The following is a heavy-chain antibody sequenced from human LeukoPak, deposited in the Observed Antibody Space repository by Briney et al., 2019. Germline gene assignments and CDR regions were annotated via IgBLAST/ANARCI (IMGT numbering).Heavy chain of an antibody. CDR1: GFTFSSYS. Sequence: GGSLRLSCAASGFTFSSYSMNWVRQAPGKGLEWVSSISSSSSYIYYADSVKDRFTISRDNAKNSLYLQMNSLRAEDTAVYYCARVEEYYDFWSGYYTPYYFDYWGQGTLVTVSS. J-gene: IGHJ4*02. V-gene: IGHV3-21*01. CDR2: ISSSSSYI. CDR3: ARVEEYYDFWSGYYTPYYFDY. D-gene: IGHD3-3*01.